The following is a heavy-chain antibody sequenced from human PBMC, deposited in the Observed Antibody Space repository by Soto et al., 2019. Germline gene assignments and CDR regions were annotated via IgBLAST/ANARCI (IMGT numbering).Heavy chain of an antibody. CDR3: AKDTLPRAVAVGFDY. Sequence: SLRLSCAASGFTFYDYAMHWVRQAPGKGLEWVSGISWNSGSIGYADSVKGRFTISRDNAKNSLYLQMNSLRAEDTALHYCAKDTLPRAVAVGFDYWGQGTLVTVSS. J-gene: IGHJ4*02. D-gene: IGHD6-19*01. V-gene: IGHV3-9*01. CDR1: GFTFYDYA. CDR2: ISWNSGSI.